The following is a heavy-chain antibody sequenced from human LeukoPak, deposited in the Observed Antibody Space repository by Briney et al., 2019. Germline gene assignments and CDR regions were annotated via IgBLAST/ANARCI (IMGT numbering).Heavy chain of an antibody. CDR3: ATSGRIQAFA. J-gene: IGHJ5*02. V-gene: IGHV3-7*01. CDR1: GFRFSSSW. D-gene: IGHD6-19*01. CDR2: IKEDGSQK. Sequence: PGGSLRLSCAASGFRFSSSWMSWVRQAPGKGLEWVANIKEDGSQKNYVDSVRGRFTISRDNAKNSLYLQMSSLRAEDTAVYYCATSGRIQAFAWGQGTLVTVSS.